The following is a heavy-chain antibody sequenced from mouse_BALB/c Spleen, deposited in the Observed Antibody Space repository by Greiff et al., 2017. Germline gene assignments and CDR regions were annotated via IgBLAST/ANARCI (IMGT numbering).Heavy chain of an antibody. CDR1: GFSLTSYG. D-gene: IGHD2-12*01. CDR3: ARDYDPSYAMDY. J-gene: IGHJ4*01. Sequence: VQLVESGPGLVAPAECLTISCTVSGFSLTSYGVHWVRQPPGKGLEWLGVIWAGGSTNYNSALMSRPSNSKDNSKSQVILKMNSLQTDDTAMYYCARDYDPSYAMDYWGQGTSVTVSS. V-gene: IGHV2-9*02. CDR2: IWAGGST.